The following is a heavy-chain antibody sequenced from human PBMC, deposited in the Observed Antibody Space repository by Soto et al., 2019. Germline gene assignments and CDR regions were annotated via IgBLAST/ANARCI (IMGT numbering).Heavy chain of an antibody. J-gene: IGHJ4*02. V-gene: IGHV3-48*01. CDR1: GFTFSSYS. Sequence: EVQLVESGGGLVQPGGSLRLSCAASGFTFSSYSMNWVRQAPGKGLEWVSYIAISSSSIYYADSVKGRFTISRDNAKNSLYLLMNSLRAEDTAVYYCARDWGYSCDYWGQGTLVTVSS. D-gene: IGHD3-16*01. CDR3: ARDWGYSCDY. CDR2: IAISSSSI.